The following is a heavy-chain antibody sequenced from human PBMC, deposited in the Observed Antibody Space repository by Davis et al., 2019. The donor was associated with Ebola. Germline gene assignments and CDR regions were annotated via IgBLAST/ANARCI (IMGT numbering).Heavy chain of an antibody. J-gene: IGHJ4*02. CDR2: ISGSGGST. Sequence: GESLKISCAASGFTFSSYGMHWVRQAPGKGLEWVSAISGSGGSTYYADSVKGRFTISRDNFKNTLYLQMNSLRAEDTAVYYCAREVRRYIDYWGQGTLVTVSS. V-gene: IGHV3-23*01. D-gene: IGHD1-14*01. CDR1: GFTFSSYG. CDR3: AREVRRYIDY.